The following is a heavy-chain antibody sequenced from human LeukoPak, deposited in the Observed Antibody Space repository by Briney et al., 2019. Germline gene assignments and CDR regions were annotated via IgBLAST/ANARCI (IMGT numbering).Heavy chain of an antibody. D-gene: IGHD6-6*01. CDR3: ARGYPGYSSSSVDY. CDR1: GFTVSSNY. CDR2: IYSGGST. Sequence: GGSLRLSCAASGFTVSSNYMSWVRQAPGKGLEWVSVIYSGGSTYYADSVKGRFTISRDNAKNTLYLQMNSLRAEDTAVYYCARGYPGYSSSSVDYWGQGTLVTVSS. J-gene: IGHJ4*02. V-gene: IGHV3-53*01.